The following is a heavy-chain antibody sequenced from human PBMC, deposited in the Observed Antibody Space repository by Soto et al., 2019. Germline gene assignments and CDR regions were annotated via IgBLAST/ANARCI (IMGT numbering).Heavy chain of an antibody. CDR2: ISGSGGST. D-gene: IGHD6-13*01. CDR1: GFTFSSYA. Sequence: PGGSLRLSCAASGFTFSSYAMSWVRQAPGKGLEWVSAISGSGGSTYYADSVKGRFTISRDNSKNTPYLQMNSLRAEDTAVYYCAKDLAADNPYYYYGMDVWGQGTTVTVSS. CDR3: AKDLAADNPYYYYGMDV. J-gene: IGHJ6*02. V-gene: IGHV3-23*01.